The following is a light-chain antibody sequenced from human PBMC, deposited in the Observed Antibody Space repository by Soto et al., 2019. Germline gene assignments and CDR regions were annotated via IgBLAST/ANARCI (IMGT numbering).Light chain of an antibody. J-gene: IGKJ1*01. CDR1: QSASSSY. Sequence: EIVLTQSPGTLSLSPGERATLSCRASQSASSSYLAWYQQKTGQAPRLLIYGASSRATGIPDRFSGSGSGTDFTLTISRLEPEDFAVYYCQQYSRSPGKFGQGTKVEIK. V-gene: IGKV3-20*01. CDR2: GAS. CDR3: QQYSRSPGK.